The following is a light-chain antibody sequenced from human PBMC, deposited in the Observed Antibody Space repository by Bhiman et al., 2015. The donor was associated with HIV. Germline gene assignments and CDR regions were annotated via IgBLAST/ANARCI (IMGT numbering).Light chain of an antibody. Sequence: QSALTQPLSASGSPGQSLTISCTGSRRDVGHSDFVSWYRQYPGKAPTLILYEVDKRPSQVPDRFSGSKSGNTASLTVTGLQAEDEADYCNSFGDSLWAFGGGTKLTVL. J-gene: IGLJ3*02. CDR3: NSFGDSLWA. V-gene: IGLV2-8*01. CDR1: RRDVGHSDF. CDR2: EVD.